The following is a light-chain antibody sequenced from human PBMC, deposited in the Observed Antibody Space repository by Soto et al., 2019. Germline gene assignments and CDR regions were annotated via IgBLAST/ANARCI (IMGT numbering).Light chain of an antibody. CDR3: QQYGRSRT. Sequence: IAITQSPGTLSLAPRVNPTVSCRASQSVSSSYLAWYQQKPGQAPRLLIYGASSRATGIPDRFSGSGSGTDFTLTISRLEPEDFAVYYCQQYGRSRTFGQGTKVDIK. CDR2: GAS. CDR1: QSVSSSY. V-gene: IGKV3-20*01. J-gene: IGKJ1*01.